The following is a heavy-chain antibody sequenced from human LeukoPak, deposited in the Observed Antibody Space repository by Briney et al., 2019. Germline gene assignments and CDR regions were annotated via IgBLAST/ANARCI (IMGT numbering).Heavy chain of an antibody. V-gene: IGHV3-7*01. CDR3: ARDPNSYGSGSYFAYLDQ. CDR2: INKDERVT. CDR1: GFPFFSYY. D-gene: IGHD3-10*01. Sequence: GGSLRLSCAASGFPFFSYYMTWVRHAPRKRPGWVAPINKDERVTDSVDAVKGRFTVSRDNAKNSVYLQMNSLRAEDTAVYYCARDPNSYGSGSYFAYLDQGGRGTLVTVSS. J-gene: IGHJ4*02.